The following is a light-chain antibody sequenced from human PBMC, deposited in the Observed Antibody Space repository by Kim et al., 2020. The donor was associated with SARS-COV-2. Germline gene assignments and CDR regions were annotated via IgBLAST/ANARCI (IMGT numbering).Light chain of an antibody. CDR2: AAS. CDR3: QKYNSARLT. J-gene: IGKJ4*01. CDR1: QDIANF. Sequence: DIQMTQSPSSLSASVGDRVTITCRASQDIANFLAWYQQKPGKVPKLLIYAASTLQSGVPSRLSGSGSGTDFTLTISSLQPEDVATYYCQKYNSARLTFGGGTKVDIK. V-gene: IGKV1-27*01.